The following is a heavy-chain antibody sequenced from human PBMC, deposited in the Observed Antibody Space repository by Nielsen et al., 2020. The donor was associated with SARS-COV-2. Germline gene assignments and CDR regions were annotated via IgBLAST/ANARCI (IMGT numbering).Heavy chain of an antibody. Sequence: GGSLRLSCAASGFTFSSYAMSWVRQAPGKGLEWVSAISGSGGSTYYADSVKGRFTISRDNSKNTLYLQMNSLRAEDTAVYYCAKDHDSYCSSTSCYGVYYYYGMDVWGQGTVVTVSS. J-gene: IGHJ6*02. D-gene: IGHD2-2*01. V-gene: IGHV3-23*01. CDR3: AKDHDSYCSSTSCYGVYYYYGMDV. CDR1: GFTFSSYA. CDR2: ISGSGGST.